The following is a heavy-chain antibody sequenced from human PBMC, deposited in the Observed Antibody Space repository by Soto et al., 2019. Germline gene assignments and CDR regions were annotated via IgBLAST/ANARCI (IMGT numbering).Heavy chain of an antibody. CDR1: GYTFTIYA. CDR2: INAGNGNT. Sequence: ASVKVSCKASGYTFTIYAMHWVRQAPGQRLEWMGWINAGNGNTKYSQKFQGRVTITRDTSASTAYMELSSLRSEDTAVYYCARDRYYGSGSYNYFDYWGQGTLVTVSS. V-gene: IGHV1-3*01. J-gene: IGHJ4*02. CDR3: ARDRYYGSGSYNYFDY. D-gene: IGHD3-10*01.